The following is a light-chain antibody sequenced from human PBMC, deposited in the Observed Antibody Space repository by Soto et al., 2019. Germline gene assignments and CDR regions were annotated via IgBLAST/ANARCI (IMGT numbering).Light chain of an antibody. Sequence: SALTPPASVSGSPGQSIPISCTGTSSDVGGYNYVSWYQQHPGKAPKLMIYDVSNRPSGVSNRFSGSKSGNTASLTISGLQAEDEADYYCSSDTSSSVVVGGGTKVTVL. CDR1: SSDVGGYNY. J-gene: IGLJ2*01. CDR2: DVS. V-gene: IGLV2-14*01. CDR3: SSDTSSSVV.